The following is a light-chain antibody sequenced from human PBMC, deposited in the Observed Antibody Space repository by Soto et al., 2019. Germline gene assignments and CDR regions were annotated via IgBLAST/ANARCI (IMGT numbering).Light chain of an antibody. Sequence: QSVLTQPPSASGTPGQRVNISCSGSSSNIGSNTVNWYRQLPGTAPKLLMHTDNQRPSGVPDRFSGSKSGTSASLAISGLQSDDEADYYCAAWDNSLIGVAFGGGTKLTVL. V-gene: IGLV1-44*01. J-gene: IGLJ2*01. CDR1: SSNIGSNT. CDR3: AAWDNSLIGVA. CDR2: TDN.